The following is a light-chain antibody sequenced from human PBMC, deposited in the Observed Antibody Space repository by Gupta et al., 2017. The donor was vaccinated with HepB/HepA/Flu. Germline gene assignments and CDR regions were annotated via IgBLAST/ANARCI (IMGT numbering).Light chain of an antibody. V-gene: IGKV1-39*01. Sequence: DIQMTQSPSSLSASVGDRVTISCRASQTISNYLNWYQQKPVKAPKVLIYAASKVQSGVPSRFSGSGFGTDFTRTSNRRQLEDGGSYYWQQSYPTRSFGQGTKVEIK. J-gene: IGKJ1*01. CDR3: QQSYPTRS. CDR2: AAS. CDR1: QTISNY.